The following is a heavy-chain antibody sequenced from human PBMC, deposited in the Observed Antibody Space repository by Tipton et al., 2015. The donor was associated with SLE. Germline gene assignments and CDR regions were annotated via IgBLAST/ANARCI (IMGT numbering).Heavy chain of an antibody. Sequence: GSLRLSCAVSGFSLSDYYMGWIRQAPGKGLEWVSQISSSAITSYYSDSVKGRFTISKDNVKNSLYLQMNSLRAEDTAVYYCARISSGSYCLDYWGQGTLITVSS. CDR2: ISSSAITS. CDR3: ARISSGSYCLDY. J-gene: IGHJ4*02. D-gene: IGHD3-10*01. V-gene: IGHV3-11*04. CDR1: GFSLSDYY.